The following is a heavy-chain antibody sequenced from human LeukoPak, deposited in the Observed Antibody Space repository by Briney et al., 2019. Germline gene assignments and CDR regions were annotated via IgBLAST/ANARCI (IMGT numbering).Heavy chain of an antibody. D-gene: IGHD6-13*01. V-gene: IGHV4-59*12. CDR2: NYYSGST. J-gene: IGHJ4*02. Sequence: PSETLSLTCTVSGGSISNYYWSWIRQPPPRGLGWIEYNYYSGSTSYNPSLQSRVTISVDTSNNQSSLKLSSVTAADTDVCYCASPVHRRSNSWYFDYWGQGTLVTVSS. CDR3: ASPVHRRSNSWYFDY. CDR1: GGSISNYY.